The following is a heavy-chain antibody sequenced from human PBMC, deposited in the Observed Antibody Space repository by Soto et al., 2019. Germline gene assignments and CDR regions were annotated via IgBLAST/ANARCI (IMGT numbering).Heavy chain of an antibody. V-gene: IGHV1-18*01. J-gene: IGHJ4*02. CDR2: ISAYNGNT. CDR1: GYTFTSYV. Sequence: QVQLVQSGAEVKNPGASVKVSCKASGYTFTSYVISWVRKAPGQGLEWMGWISAYNGNTNYAQKLQGRVTMTTDTPTSTAYMELRRMRSDDTAVYYCARDLHPENYWGQGTLVTGSS. CDR3: ARDLHPENY. D-gene: IGHD4-4*01.